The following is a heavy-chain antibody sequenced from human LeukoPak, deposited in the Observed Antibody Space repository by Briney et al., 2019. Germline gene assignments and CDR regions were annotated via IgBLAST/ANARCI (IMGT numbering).Heavy chain of an antibody. J-gene: IGHJ4*02. CDR3: ARAMDYDSSGVDY. CDR1: GFTFSSYG. CDR2: IWYDGSNK. V-gene: IGHV3-33*08. D-gene: IGHD3-22*01. Sequence: PGGSLRLSCVASGFTFSSYGMHWVRQAPGKGLEWVAVIWYDGSNKYYADSVKGRFTISRDNSKNTLYLQMNSLRAEDTAVYYCARAMDYDSSGVDYWGQGTLVTVSS.